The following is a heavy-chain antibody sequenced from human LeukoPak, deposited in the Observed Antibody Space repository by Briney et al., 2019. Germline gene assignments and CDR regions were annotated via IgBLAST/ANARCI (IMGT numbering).Heavy chain of an antibody. Sequence: TSQTLSLTCAISGDSVSSNNGAWNWIRQSPSKGLEWLVRTYYRSKWYNDFAPSMQGRITINPDTSKNQFSLQLYSVTPEDTAVYYCARDVGTSGWHTFDYWGQGTLVTVSS. V-gene: IGHV6-1*01. CDR2: TYYRSKWYN. CDR1: GDSVSSNNGA. D-gene: IGHD6-19*01. J-gene: IGHJ4*02. CDR3: ARDVGTSGWHTFDY.